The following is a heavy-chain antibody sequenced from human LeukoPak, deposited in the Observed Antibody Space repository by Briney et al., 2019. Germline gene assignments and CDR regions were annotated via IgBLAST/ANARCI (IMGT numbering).Heavy chain of an antibody. J-gene: IGHJ4*02. V-gene: IGHV3-11*04. CDR2: ITSSDSPI. Sequence: GGSLRLSCAASGFTFSDYYMNWIRQAPGKGLEWVAYITSSDSPIYYADSVKGRFTISRDTARNSVDLQMNSLRAEDTAVYYCARVKGGIAAAGNYFDYWGQGTLVTVSS. D-gene: IGHD6-13*01. CDR1: GFTFSDYY. CDR3: ARVKGGIAAAGNYFDY.